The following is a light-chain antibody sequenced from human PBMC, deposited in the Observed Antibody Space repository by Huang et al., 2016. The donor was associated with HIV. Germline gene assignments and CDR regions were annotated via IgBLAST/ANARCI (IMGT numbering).Light chain of an antibody. CDR3: LQHKNFHTPT. CDR1: QDTYNY. J-gene: IGKJ1*01. CDR2: GAS. V-gene: IGKV1-17*03. Sequence: DIQMTQSPSVMSASVGDRVTITCRAIQDTYNYLAWVQQKPGKAPKRLIYGASSLQTGVPSRFSGSGSGTEFTLTINNLQTEDSATYYCLQHKNFHTPTFGQGTKVEI.